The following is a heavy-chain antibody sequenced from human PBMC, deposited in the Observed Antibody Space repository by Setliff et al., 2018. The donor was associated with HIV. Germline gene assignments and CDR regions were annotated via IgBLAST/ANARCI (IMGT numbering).Heavy chain of an antibody. D-gene: IGHD2-2*02. CDR3: AKGRDGYTPPCAFDA. CDR1: GFTFSNYD. Sequence: PGGSLRLSCAASGFTFSNYDMTWVRQAPGKGLEWVAYISSTSATIFYADSVKGRFTISRDNDEKSLFLQMNDLRAEDTAVYYCAKGRDGYTPPCAFDAWGQGTLVTVSS. CDR2: ISSTSATI. V-gene: IGHV3-48*01. J-gene: IGHJ4*02.